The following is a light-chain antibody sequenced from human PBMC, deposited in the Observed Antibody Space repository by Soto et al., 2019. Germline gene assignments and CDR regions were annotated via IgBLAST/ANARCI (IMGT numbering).Light chain of an antibody. CDR2: INSDGSH. CDR3: QTWGTGIV. CDR1: SGHSSFA. V-gene: IGLV4-69*01. J-gene: IGLJ2*01. Sequence: QSVLTQSPSASASLGASVKLTCTLSSGHSSFAIAWHQQQPEKGPRYLMKINSDGSHTKGDGIPDRFSGSGSGAERYLTISGLQSEEKAEYYCQTWGTGIVFGGGTKLTVL.